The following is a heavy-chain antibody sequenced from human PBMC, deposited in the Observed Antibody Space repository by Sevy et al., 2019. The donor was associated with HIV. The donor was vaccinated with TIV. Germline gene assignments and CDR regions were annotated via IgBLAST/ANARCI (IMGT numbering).Heavy chain of an antibody. V-gene: IGHV3-23*01. CDR2: FSFGCGKI. Sequence: GGSPRLSCAASGFTFSKYSMSWIRQTPGKGLEWVSTFSFGCGKINYADSVKGRFTISRDDSRNTFYLQMNSLRAEDTAIYYCVREGCTKPHDYWGQGTVVTVSS. CDR3: VREGCTKPHDY. J-gene: IGHJ4*02. CDR1: GFTFSKYS. D-gene: IGHD2-8*01.